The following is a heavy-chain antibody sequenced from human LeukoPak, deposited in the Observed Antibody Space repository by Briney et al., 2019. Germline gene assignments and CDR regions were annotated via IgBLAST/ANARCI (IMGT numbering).Heavy chain of an antibody. D-gene: IGHD5-12*01. CDR1: GYRFTSYW. Sequence: GESLQISCKGSGYRFTSYWIGWVRRMPGKGRGWMGIIYPGDSDTRYSPSFQGQVTISADKSISTAYLQWSILKASDTAMYYCARRYSGYDSGGYYFDYWGQGTLVTVSS. CDR3: ARRYSGYDSGGYYFDY. CDR2: IYPGDSDT. J-gene: IGHJ4*02. V-gene: IGHV5-51*01.